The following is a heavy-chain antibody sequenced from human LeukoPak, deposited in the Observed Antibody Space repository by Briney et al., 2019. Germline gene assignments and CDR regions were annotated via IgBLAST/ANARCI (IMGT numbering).Heavy chain of an antibody. J-gene: IGHJ5*02. CDR3: ARTSRTVGINWFDP. D-gene: IGHD1-14*01. V-gene: IGHV4-34*01. CDR1: SGSFSDYC. Sequence: SETLSLTCAVYSGSFSDYCWSWIRQPPGKGLEWIGEIYHSGSTNYNPSLESRVTISVDKSKNQFSLKLSSVTAADTAVYYCARTSRTVGINWFDPWGRGTLVTVSS. CDR2: IYHSGST.